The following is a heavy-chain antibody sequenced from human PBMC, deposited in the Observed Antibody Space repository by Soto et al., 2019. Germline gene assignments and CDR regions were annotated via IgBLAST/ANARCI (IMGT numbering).Heavy chain of an antibody. CDR2: ISSSGSTI. J-gene: IGHJ6*03. CDR3: ARVPGITIFGVGYYYYYYYMDV. CDR1: GFTFSDYY. V-gene: IGHV3-11*01. Sequence: GGSLRLSCAASGFTFSDYYMSWIRQAPGKGLEWVSYISSSGSTIYYADSVKGRFTISRDNAKNSLYLQMNSLRAEDTAVYYCARVPGITIFGVGYYYYYYYMDVWGKGTTVTVSS. D-gene: IGHD3-3*01.